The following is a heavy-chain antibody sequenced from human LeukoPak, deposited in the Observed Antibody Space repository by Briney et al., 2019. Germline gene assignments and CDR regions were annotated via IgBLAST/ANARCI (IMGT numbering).Heavy chain of an antibody. V-gene: IGHV4-34*01. CDR1: GGSFSGYY. J-gene: IGHJ4*02. Sequence: SETLSLTCAVYGGSFSGYYWSWIRLPPGKGLEWIGEINHSGSTNYNPSLKSRVTISVDTSKNQFSLKLSSVTAADTAVYYCASSFYYDSRDYWGQGTLVTVSS. CDR2: INHSGST. CDR3: ASSFYYDSRDY. D-gene: IGHD3-22*01.